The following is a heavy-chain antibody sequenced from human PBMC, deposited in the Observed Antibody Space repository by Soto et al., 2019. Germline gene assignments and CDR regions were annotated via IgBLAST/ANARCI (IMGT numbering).Heavy chain of an antibody. CDR3: ARPANTVADHFDL. V-gene: IGHV5-51*01. Sequence: GESLKISSQVSVYTFTIYWIGWVRQMPGKGLEWMGIIYPSDSDTRYSPSFQGQVTISADQSINTAYLQWDSLKASDTAIYYCARPANTVADHFDLWGQGTPVTVSS. J-gene: IGHJ4*02. CDR2: IYPSDSDT. D-gene: IGHD4-17*01. CDR1: VYTFTIYW.